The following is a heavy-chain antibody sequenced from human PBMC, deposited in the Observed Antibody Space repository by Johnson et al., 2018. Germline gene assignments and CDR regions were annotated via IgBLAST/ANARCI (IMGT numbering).Heavy chain of an antibody. CDR1: GGSISSYY. V-gene: IGHV4-59*01. J-gene: IGHJ3*02. CDR3: ARVGIAARPNAFDI. D-gene: IGHD6-6*01. CDR2: IYYSGST. Sequence: QVQLQESGPGLVKPSEPLSLTCTVSGGSISSYYWSWIRQPPGKGLEWIGYIYYSGSTNYNPSLQSRVTISVDTSKNQFSLKLSSVTAADTAVYYCARVGIAARPNAFDIWGQGTMVTVSS.